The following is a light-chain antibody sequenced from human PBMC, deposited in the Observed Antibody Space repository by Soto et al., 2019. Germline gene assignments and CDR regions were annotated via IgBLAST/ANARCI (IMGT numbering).Light chain of an antibody. CDR3: CSYAGSSTWV. CDR1: SSDDGRYNL. V-gene: IGLV2-23*01. Sequence: QSALTQTASVSGSPGQSITSSCTGTSSDDGRYNLVSWYQQHPGKAPKLMIYEGSKRPSGVSNRFSGSKSGNTASLTISGLQAEDEADYYCCSYAGSSTWVFGGGTKLTV. J-gene: IGLJ3*02. CDR2: EGS.